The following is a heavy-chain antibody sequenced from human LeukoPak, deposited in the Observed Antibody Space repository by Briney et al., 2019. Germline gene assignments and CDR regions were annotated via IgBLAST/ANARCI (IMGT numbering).Heavy chain of an antibody. J-gene: IGHJ4*02. Sequence: PSETLSLTCAVYGGSFSGYYWSWIRQPPGKGLEWIGEINHSGSTNYNPSLKSRVTISVDTSKNQFSLKLSSVTAADTAVYYCARRPYSSWTTGYYFDYWGQGTLVTVSS. D-gene: IGHD6-13*01. V-gene: IGHV4-34*01. CDR2: INHSGST. CDR1: GGSFSGYY. CDR3: ARRPYSSWTTGYYFDY.